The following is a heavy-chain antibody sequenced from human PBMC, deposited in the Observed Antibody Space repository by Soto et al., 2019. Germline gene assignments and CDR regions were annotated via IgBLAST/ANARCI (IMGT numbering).Heavy chain of an antibody. V-gene: IGHV4-34*01. CDR1: GGSFSGYY. CDR3: ARGTRGLYYDILTGYYLFDY. Sequence: SETLSLTCAVYGGSFSGYYWSWIRQPPGKGLEWIGEINHSESTNYNPSLKSRVTISVDTSKNQFSLKLSSVTAADTAVYYCARGTRGLYYDILTGYYLFDYWGQGTLVTVSS. CDR2: INHSEST. D-gene: IGHD3-9*01. J-gene: IGHJ4*02.